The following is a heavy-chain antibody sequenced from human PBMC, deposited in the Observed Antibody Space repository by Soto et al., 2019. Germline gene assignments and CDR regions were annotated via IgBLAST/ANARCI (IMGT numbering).Heavy chain of an antibody. CDR2: INHSGST. Sequence: QVQLQQWGAGLLKPSETLSLTCAVYGGAFSGYSWSWIRQPPGKGLEWLGEINHSGSTNYNPSLKSRVTISVDTSKNQFSLKLSSVTAADTAVYYCARGLSIFGVVTAYYYMDVWGKGTTVTVSS. V-gene: IGHV4-34*01. J-gene: IGHJ6*03. D-gene: IGHD3-3*01. CDR1: GGAFSGYS. CDR3: ARGLSIFGVVTAYYYMDV.